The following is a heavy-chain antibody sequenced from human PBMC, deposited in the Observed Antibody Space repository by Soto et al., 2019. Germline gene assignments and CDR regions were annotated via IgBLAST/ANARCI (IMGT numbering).Heavy chain of an antibody. CDR1: GGSFSGYY. Sequence: SETLSLTCAVYGGSFSGYYWSWIRQPPGKGLEWIGEINHSGSTNYNPSLKRRVTISVDTSKCQFSLKLSSVPAADTAVYYCARATVIKQQLVSGWFDPWGQGTLGTVSS. CDR2: INHSGST. V-gene: IGHV4-34*01. D-gene: IGHD6-13*01. J-gene: IGHJ5*02. CDR3: ARATVIKQQLVSGWFDP.